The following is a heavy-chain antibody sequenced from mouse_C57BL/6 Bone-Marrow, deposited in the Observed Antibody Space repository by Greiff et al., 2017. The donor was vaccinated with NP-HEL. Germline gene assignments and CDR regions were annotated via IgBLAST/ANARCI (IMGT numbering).Heavy chain of an antibody. CDR3: ARYGYDDAMDY. D-gene: IGHD2-2*01. CDR1: GFTFSSYA. V-gene: IGHV5-4*03. J-gene: IGHJ4*01. Sequence: EVKVVESGGGLVKPGGSLKLSCAASGFTFSSYALSWVRQTPEKRLEWVATLSDGGSYTYYPDNVKGRFTISRDNAKNNLYLQMSHLKSEDTAMYYCARYGYDDAMDYWGQGTSVTVSS. CDR2: LSDGGSYT.